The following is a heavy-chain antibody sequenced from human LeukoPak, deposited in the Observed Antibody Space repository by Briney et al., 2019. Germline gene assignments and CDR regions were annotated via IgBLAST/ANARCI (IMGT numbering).Heavy chain of an antibody. J-gene: IGHJ4*02. Sequence: GGSLRLSCAASGFTFSSYAMTWVRQPPGKGLEWVSAISGSGASTYHADSVKGRFTISRDNSKNTLYLQMNSLRSEDTAVYYCAKAPVEYCSGDICYSLDYWGQGTLVTVSS. D-gene: IGHD2-15*01. CDR2: ISGSGAST. CDR3: AKAPVEYCSGDICYSLDY. V-gene: IGHV3-23*01. CDR1: GFTFSSYA.